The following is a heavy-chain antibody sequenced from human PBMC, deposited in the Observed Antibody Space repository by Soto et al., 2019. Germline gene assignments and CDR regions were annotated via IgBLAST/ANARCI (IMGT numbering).Heavy chain of an antibody. D-gene: IGHD6-19*01. J-gene: IGHJ3*02. V-gene: IGHV1-24*01. CDR3: ATDLITRSGCCAFDI. CDR1: GYTLTELS. Sequence: QVQLVQSGAEVKKPGASVKVSCKVSGYTLTELSMHWVRQAPGKGLEWMGGFDPEDGETIYAQKFQGRVTMTADTSTDTSNMELISLRSEDTAVYYCATDLITRSGCCAFDIWGQGTMVTVSS. CDR2: FDPEDGET.